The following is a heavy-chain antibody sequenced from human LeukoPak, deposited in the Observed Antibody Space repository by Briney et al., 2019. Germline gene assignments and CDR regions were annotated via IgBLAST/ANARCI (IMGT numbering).Heavy chain of an antibody. D-gene: IGHD2-15*01. J-gene: IGHJ6*02. CDR1: GGSISSGDYY. Sequence: SETLSLTCTVSGGSISSGDYYWSWIRQPPGKGLEWIGYIYYSGSTYYNPSLKSRVTISVDTSKNQFSLKRSSVTAADTAVYYCARSGYCSGGSCYSYYYYGMDVWGQGTTVTVSS. CDR2: IYYSGST. CDR3: ARSGYCSGGSCYSYYYYGMDV. V-gene: IGHV4-30-4*01.